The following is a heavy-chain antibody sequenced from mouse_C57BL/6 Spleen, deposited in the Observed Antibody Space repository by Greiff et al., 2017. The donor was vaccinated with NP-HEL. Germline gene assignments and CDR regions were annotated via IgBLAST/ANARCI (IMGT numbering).Heavy chain of an antibody. Sequence: VQLQQSGPELVKPGASVKISCKASGYSFTSYYIHWVKQRPGQGLEWIGWIYPGSGKTKYNEKFKGKATLTADTSSSTAYMQLSSLTSEDSAVYYGARGGDGWYFDVWGTGTTVTVSS. V-gene: IGHV1-66*01. D-gene: IGHD2-3*01. CDR2: IYPGSGKT. CDR3: ARGGDGWYFDV. CDR1: GYSFTSYY. J-gene: IGHJ1*03.